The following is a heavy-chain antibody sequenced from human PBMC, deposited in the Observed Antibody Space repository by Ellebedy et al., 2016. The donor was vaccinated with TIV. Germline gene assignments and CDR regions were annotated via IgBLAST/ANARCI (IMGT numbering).Heavy chain of an antibody. V-gene: IGHV3-11*01. CDR3: ARRPGTAVAGDFYLDY. CDR1: GFTFSDYY. Sequence: PGGSLRLSCAASGFTFSDYYMTWIRQAPGKGLEWISYLVRRGSFFYYADSVKGRFTISRDNANHSVDLQMDSLRADATSVHYCARRPGTAVAGDFYLDYWGQGALVTVSS. J-gene: IGHJ4*02. D-gene: IGHD6-19*01. CDR2: LVRRGSFF.